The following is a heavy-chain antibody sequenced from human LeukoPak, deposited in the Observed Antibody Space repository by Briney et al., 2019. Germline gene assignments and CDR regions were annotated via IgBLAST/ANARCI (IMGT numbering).Heavy chain of an antibody. D-gene: IGHD6-13*01. J-gene: IGHJ4*02. V-gene: IGHV3-21*01. CDR2: ISSSSSYI. Sequence: GGSLRLPCAASGFTFSSYSMNWVRQAPGKGLEWVSSISSSSSYIYYADSVKGRFTISRENAKNSLYLQMNSLRAEDTAVYYCAALGAAGGWGQGTLVTVSS. CDR3: AALGAAGG. CDR1: GFTFSSYS.